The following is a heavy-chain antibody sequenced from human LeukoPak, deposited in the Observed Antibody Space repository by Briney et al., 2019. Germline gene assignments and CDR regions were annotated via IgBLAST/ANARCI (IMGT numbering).Heavy chain of an antibody. CDR3: ARREVAMLYWYFDL. CDR2: IYYSGST. D-gene: IGHD5-24*01. Sequence: SETLSLTCTVSGGSISSYYWSWIRQPPGKGLEWIGYIYYSGSTNYNPSLKSRVTISVDTSKNQFSLKLSSVTAADTAVYYCARREVAMLYWYFDLWGRGTLVTVSS. CDR1: GGSISSYY. J-gene: IGHJ2*01. V-gene: IGHV4-59*08.